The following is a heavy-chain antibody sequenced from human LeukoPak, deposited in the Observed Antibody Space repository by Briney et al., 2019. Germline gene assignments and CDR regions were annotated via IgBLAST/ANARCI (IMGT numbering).Heavy chain of an antibody. D-gene: IGHD6-6*01. V-gene: IGHV3-9*01. Sequence: SLRLSCAASGFTFDDYAMHWVRQAPGQGLEWVSGISWNSGSIGYADSVKGRFTISRDNAKNSLYLQMNSLRAEDTALYYCAKSVSIAARLLPDWFDPWGQGTLVTVSS. CDR1: GFTFDDYA. CDR3: AKSVSIAARLLPDWFDP. J-gene: IGHJ5*02. CDR2: ISWNSGSI.